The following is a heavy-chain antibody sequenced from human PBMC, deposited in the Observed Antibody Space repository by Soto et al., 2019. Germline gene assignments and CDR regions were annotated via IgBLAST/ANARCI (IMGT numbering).Heavy chain of an antibody. J-gene: IGHJ3*02. CDR2: ISGSGGST. D-gene: IGHD4-4*01. CDR1: GFTFSSYA. Sequence: GGSLRLSCAASGFTFSSYAMSWVRQAPGKGLEWVSAISGSGGSTYYADSVKGRFTVSRDNSKNTLYLQMNSLRAEDTAVYYCATPKGEDYSNYVPHDAFDIWGQGTMVTVSS. V-gene: IGHV3-23*01. CDR3: ATPKGEDYSNYVPHDAFDI.